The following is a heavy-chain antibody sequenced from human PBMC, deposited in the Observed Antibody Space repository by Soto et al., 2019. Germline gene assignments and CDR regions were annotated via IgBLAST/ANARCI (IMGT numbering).Heavy chain of an antibody. CDR3: AKHSADTIRVGYDY. D-gene: IGHD5-12*01. CDR2: IVARGGIT. J-gene: IGHJ4*01. V-gene: IGHV3-23*01. CDR1: GFTFSSYP. Sequence: GGSLRLSCAASGFTFSSYPMSWVRQAPGQGLEWLSGIVARGGITYYADSVKGRFTISRDNSKNPLYLQMNSLRAEDTAVSYCAKHSADTIRVGYDYWGHGPLVTVSP.